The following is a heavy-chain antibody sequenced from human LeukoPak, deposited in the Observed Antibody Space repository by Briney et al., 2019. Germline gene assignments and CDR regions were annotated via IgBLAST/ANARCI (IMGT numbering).Heavy chain of an antibody. V-gene: IGHV3-30-3*01. CDR3: AGDIVVVPAAKAFLYGMDV. CDR1: GFIFSSYA. Sequence: PGRSLRLSCAASGFIFSSYAMHWVRQAPGKGLEWVAVISYDGSNKYYADSVKGRFTISRDNSKNTLYLQMNSLRAEDTAVYYCAGDIVVVPAAKAFLYGMDVWGQGTTVTVSS. J-gene: IGHJ6*02. CDR2: ISYDGSNK. D-gene: IGHD2-2*01.